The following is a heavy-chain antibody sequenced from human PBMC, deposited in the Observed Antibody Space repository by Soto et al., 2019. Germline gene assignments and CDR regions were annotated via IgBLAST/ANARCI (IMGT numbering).Heavy chain of an antibody. CDR1: GYTFNSYG. J-gene: IGHJ4*02. V-gene: IGHV1-18*01. D-gene: IGHD6-13*01. CDR2: ISAYNGNT. Sequence: ASLKVSCKASGYTFNSYGISWVRQAPGQGLEWMGWISAYNGNTNYNPSLKSRVTISVDTSKNQFSLKLSSVTAADTAVYYCARGRRGIESAAGTLDYWGQGTLVTSPQ. CDR3: ARGRRGIESAAGTLDY.